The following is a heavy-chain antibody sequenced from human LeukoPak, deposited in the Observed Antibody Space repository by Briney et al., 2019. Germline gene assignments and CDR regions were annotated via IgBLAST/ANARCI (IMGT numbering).Heavy chain of an antibody. CDR3: ARVADTAMGRYYYYGMDV. V-gene: IGHV1-2*02. D-gene: IGHD5-18*01. CDR1: GYTFTGYY. Sequence: ASVKVSCKASGYTFTGYYMHWVRQAPGQGLEWMGWISPNSGGTNYAQKFQGRVTMTRDTSISTAYMELSRLRSDDTAVYYCARVADTAMGRYYYYGMDVWGQGTTVTVSS. CDR2: ISPNSGGT. J-gene: IGHJ6*02.